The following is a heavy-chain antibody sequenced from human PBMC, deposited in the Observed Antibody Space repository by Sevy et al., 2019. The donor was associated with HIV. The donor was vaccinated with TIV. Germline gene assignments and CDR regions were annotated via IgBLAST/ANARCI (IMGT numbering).Heavy chain of an antibody. CDR2: ISAYNGNT. J-gene: IGHJ5*02. V-gene: IGHV1-18*01. Sequence: ASVKASCKASGYTFTSYGISWVRQAPGRGLEWMGWISAYNGNTNYAQKLQGRVTMTTDTSTSTAYMELRSLRSDDTAVYYCARSRYCSGGSCSGYNWFDPWGQGTLVTVSS. D-gene: IGHD2-15*01. CDR1: GYTFTSYG. CDR3: ARSRYCSGGSCSGYNWFDP.